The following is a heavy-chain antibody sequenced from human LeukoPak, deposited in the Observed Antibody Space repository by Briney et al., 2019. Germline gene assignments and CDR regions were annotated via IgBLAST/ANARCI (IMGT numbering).Heavy chain of an antibody. CDR1: GGSISSYY. Sequence: ETLSLTCTVSGGSISSYYWSWIRQPAGKGLGWIGRIYTSGSTNYNPSLRSRVTMSVDTSKNQFPLKLSSVTAADTAVYYCARDRSSWYYFDYWGQGTLVTVSS. J-gene: IGHJ4*02. CDR3: ARDRSSWYYFDY. CDR2: IYTSGST. D-gene: IGHD6-13*01. V-gene: IGHV4-4*07.